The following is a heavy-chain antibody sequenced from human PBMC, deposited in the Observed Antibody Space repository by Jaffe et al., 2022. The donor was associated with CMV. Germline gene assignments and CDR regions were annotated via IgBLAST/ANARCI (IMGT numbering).Heavy chain of an antibody. V-gene: IGHV3-48*03. Sequence: EVQLVESGGGLVQPGGSLRLSCAASGFTFSSYEMNWVRQAPGKGLEWVSYISSSGSTIYYADSVKGRFTISRDNAKNSLYLQMNSLRAEDTAVYYCAREPPVHDYDYVWGSWWYFDYWGQGTLVTVSS. D-gene: IGHD3-16*01. CDR1: GFTFSSYE. CDR3: AREPPVHDYDYVWGSWWYFDY. CDR2: ISSSGSTI. J-gene: IGHJ4*02.